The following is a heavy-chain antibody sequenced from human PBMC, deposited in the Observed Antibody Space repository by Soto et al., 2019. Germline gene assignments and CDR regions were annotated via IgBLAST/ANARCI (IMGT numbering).Heavy chain of an antibody. Sequence: SETLSLTCTVSGSSISSGGYYWSWIRQHPGKVLEWIGYIYYIGSTYYNPSLKSRVTISVDTSKNQFSLKLSSVTAADTAVYYCGTNAYASSGYFDYWGQGTLVTVSS. CDR3: GTNAYASSGYFDY. CDR2: IYYIGST. V-gene: IGHV4-31*03. D-gene: IGHD3-22*01. CDR1: GSSISSGGYY. J-gene: IGHJ4*02.